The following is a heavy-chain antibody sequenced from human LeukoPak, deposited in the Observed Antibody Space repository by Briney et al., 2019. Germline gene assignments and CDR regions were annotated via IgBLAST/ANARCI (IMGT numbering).Heavy chain of an antibody. V-gene: IGHV3-53*01. CDR2: IYSGGST. CDR3: ARALRVDVVVKEYYFDY. CDR1: GFTVSSNY. J-gene: IGHJ4*02. D-gene: IGHD3-22*01. Sequence: GGSLRLFCAASGFTVSSNYMSWVRRAPGKGLEWVSVIYSGGSTYYADSVKGRFTISRDNSKNTLYLQMNSLRAEDTAVYYCARALRVDVVVKEYYFDYWGQGTLVTVSS.